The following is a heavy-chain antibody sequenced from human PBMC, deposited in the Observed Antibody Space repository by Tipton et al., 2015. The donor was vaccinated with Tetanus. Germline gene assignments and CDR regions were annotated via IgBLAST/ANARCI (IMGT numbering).Heavy chain of an antibody. D-gene: IGHD2-15*01. Sequence: SLRLSCAASGFTFSNYAMYWVRQAPGKGLEWVALISYDGSTEDYTDSVRGRFTISRDDFKNSLFLQMDSLRVEDTAVYYCAKEFCSSGSCQTYYSYYGLDVWGQGTTVTVSS. V-gene: IGHV3-30-3*01. J-gene: IGHJ6*02. CDR3: AKEFCSSGSCQTYYSYYGLDV. CDR2: ISYDGSTE. CDR1: GFTFSNYA.